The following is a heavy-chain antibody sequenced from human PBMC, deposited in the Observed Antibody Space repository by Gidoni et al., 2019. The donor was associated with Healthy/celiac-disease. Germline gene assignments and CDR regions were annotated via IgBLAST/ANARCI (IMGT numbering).Heavy chain of an antibody. CDR1: GGSISSSSYY. Sequence: QLQLQESGPGLVKPSETLSLTCTVSGGSISSSSYYWGWIRQPPGKGLEWIGSIYYSGNTYYNPSLKSRVTISVDTSKNQFSLKLSSVTAADTAVYYCARLSGGWFDPWGQGTLVTVSS. CDR3: ARLSGGWFDP. CDR2: IYYSGNT. D-gene: IGHD6-19*01. V-gene: IGHV4-39*01. J-gene: IGHJ5*02.